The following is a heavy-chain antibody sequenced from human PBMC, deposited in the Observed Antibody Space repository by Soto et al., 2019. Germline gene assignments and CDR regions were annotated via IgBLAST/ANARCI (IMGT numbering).Heavy chain of an antibody. CDR2: IHPAGINT. D-gene: IGHD1-1*01. J-gene: IGHJ5*02. Sequence: QVQLVQSGAEVKKPGASVKISCKAFGYSFISHYMHWVRQAPGQGLEWMGTIHPAGINTAYAQKFQGTVTMPTDTSTSTVYMELTSMTSEDTAVYYCARDTSWKDLVWLFDPWGEGTLVTVSS. V-gene: IGHV1-46*03. CDR1: GYSFISHY. CDR3: ARDTSWKDLVWLFDP.